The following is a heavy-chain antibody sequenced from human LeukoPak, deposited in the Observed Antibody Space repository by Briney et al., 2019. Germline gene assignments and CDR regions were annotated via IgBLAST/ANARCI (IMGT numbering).Heavy chain of an antibody. V-gene: IGHV4-61*01. CDR1: GGSVSSGSYY. J-gene: IGHJ4*02. CDR3: ARAKRGSGFGYYYFDS. CDR2: RSYGVST. Sequence: SETLSLTCTVSGGSVSSGSYYWSWIRQPPGKGLAWIGYRSYGVSTNHNPSLKSRVTMSVDTSKNQFSLKLTSVTAADTAVYYCARAKRGSGFGYYYFDSWGQGTLVTVSS. D-gene: IGHD3-16*01.